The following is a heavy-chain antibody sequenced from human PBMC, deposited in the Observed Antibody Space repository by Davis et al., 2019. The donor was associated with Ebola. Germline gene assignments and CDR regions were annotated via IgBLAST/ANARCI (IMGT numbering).Heavy chain of an antibody. D-gene: IGHD3-22*01. Sequence: AASVKVSCKASGYTFTNYAMNWVRQAPGQGLEWMGWIRPASGDTDYAQRFQGRVTLTADTSTSTAYMELSSLRSEDTAVYYCARDRGALITSGMDVWGKGTTVTVSS. CDR2: IRPASGDT. J-gene: IGHJ6*04. CDR3: ARDRGALITSGMDV. CDR1: GYTFTNYA. V-gene: IGHV1-8*02.